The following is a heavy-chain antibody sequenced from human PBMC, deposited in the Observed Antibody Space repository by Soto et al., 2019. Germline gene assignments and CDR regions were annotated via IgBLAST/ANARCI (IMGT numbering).Heavy chain of an antibody. CDR2: INHSGST. CDR1: GGSFSGYY. J-gene: IGHJ6*02. CDR3: ARGSPLHVGRSGAYYYYGMDV. Sequence: PSETLSLTCAVYGGSFSGYYWSWIRQPPGKGLEWIGEINHSGSTNYNPSLKSRVTISVDTSKNQFSLKLSSVTAADTAVYYCARGSPLHVGRSGAYYYYGMDVWGQGTTVTVSS. V-gene: IGHV4-34*01. D-gene: IGHD1-26*01.